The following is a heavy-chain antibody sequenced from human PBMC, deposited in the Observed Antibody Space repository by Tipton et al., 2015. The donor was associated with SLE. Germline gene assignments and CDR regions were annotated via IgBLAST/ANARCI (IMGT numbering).Heavy chain of an antibody. CDR2: INSDGSNT. D-gene: IGHD5-24*01. CDR1: GFTFSSYW. CDR3: VGDRDGYNPKGVIS. Sequence: SLRLSCAASGFTFSSYWMHWVRQAPGKGLVWVSRINSDGSNTAYADSVKGRFTISRDNAKNTLYLQINNLKIEDTAVYYCVGDRDGYNPKGVISWGQGTLVTVSS. J-gene: IGHJ5*02. V-gene: IGHV3-74*01.